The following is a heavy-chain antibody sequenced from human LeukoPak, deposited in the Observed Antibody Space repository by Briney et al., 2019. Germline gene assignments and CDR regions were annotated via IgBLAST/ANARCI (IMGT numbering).Heavy chain of an antibody. D-gene: IGHD3-16*01. CDR2: ISAYNGNT. J-gene: IGHJ5*02. CDR3: ARRPLAWGWFDP. V-gene: IGHV1-18*01. CDR1: GYTFTSNG. Sequence: GASAKVSCKASGYTFTSNGISWVRQAPGQGLEWMGWISAYNGNTNYEQKLQGRVTMTTDTSTSTAYMELRSLRSDDTAVYYCARRPLAWGWFDPWGQGTLVTVSS.